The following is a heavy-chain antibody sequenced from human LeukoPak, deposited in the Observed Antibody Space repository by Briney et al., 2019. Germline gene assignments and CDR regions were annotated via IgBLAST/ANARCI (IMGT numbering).Heavy chain of an antibody. Sequence: PGGSLRLSCAASGFTVSNNYMSWVRQAPGKGLEWVSFIKSGHDTYYADSVKGRFTISIDNSKNTLYLQMNSLRAEGTAVYCCAKVERGDYEFDAFDIWGQGTMVSVSS. J-gene: IGHJ3*02. CDR1: GFTVSNNY. D-gene: IGHD4-17*01. CDR2: IKSGHDT. V-gene: IGHV3-66*01. CDR3: AKVERGDYEFDAFDI.